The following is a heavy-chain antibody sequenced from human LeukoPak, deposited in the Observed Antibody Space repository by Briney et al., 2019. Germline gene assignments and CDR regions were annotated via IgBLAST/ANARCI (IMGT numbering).Heavy chain of an antibody. V-gene: IGHV3-23*01. CDR2: ISGSGGST. Sequence: GGSLRLSCAASGFTFSSYAMSWVRQAPGKGLEWVSAISGSGGSTYYADSVKGRFTISRDNSKNTLYLQMNSLRAEDTAVYYCATDYGANSGGFDYWGQGTLVTVSS. J-gene: IGHJ4*02. CDR1: GFTFSSYA. CDR3: ATDYGANSGGFDY. D-gene: IGHD4-23*01.